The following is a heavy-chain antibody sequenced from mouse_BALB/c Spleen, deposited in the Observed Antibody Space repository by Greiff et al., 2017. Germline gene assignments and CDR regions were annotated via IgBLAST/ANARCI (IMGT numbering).Heavy chain of an antibody. V-gene: IGHV1-7*01. Sequence: VQLQQSGAELAKPGASVKMSCKASGYTFTSYWMHWVKQRPGQGLEWIGYINPSTGYTEYNQKFKDKATLTADKSSSTAYMQLSSLTSEDSAVYYCARGITTGYAMDYWGQGTSVTVSS. J-gene: IGHJ4*01. D-gene: IGHD2-4*01. CDR3: ARGITTGYAMDY. CDR1: GYTFTSYW. CDR2: INPSTGYT.